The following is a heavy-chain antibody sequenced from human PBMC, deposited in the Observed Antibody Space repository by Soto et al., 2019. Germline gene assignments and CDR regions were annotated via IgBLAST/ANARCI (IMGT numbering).Heavy chain of an antibody. CDR3: VTVNLVGAAYYFDY. D-gene: IGHD1-26*01. V-gene: IGHV4-30-4*01. CDR1: GGSIRNGDYY. CDR2: VYYSGTT. Sequence: SLTCTVSGGSIRNGDYYWGWIRQPPGKGLEWIGYVYYSGTTYSHPSLNSRVSISVDTSENQFSLRLTSETAADTAVYYCVTVNLVGAAYYFDYWGPGTLVTVSS. J-gene: IGHJ4*02.